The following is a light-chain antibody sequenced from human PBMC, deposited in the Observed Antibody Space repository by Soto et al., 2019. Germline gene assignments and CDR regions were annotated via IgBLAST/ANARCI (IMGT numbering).Light chain of an antibody. Sequence: EIVLTQSPDTLFVSLGEGATLSCRASQSVSSHLAWYQQKPGQVPRLLIYDASTRATGIPARFSGSGSGTEFTLTISSLQSEDFAFYYCQQFHYWWTFGQGTKVDI. CDR1: QSVSSH. CDR3: QQFHYWWT. CDR2: DAS. V-gene: IGKV3-15*01. J-gene: IGKJ1*01.